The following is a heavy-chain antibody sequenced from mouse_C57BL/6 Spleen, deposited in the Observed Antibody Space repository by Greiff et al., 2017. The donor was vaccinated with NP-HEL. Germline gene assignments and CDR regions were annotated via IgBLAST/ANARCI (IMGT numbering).Heavy chain of an antibody. CDR2: ISSGSSTI. Sequence: EVHLVESGGGLVKPGGSLKLSCAASGFTFSDYGMHWVRQAPEKGLEWVAYISSGSSTIYYEDTVKGRFTISRDNDKNTLFLQMTSLRSEDTAMYYCARSTVVLDYWGQGTTLTVSS. D-gene: IGHD1-1*01. V-gene: IGHV5-17*01. CDR1: GFTFSDYG. CDR3: ARSTVVLDY. J-gene: IGHJ2*01.